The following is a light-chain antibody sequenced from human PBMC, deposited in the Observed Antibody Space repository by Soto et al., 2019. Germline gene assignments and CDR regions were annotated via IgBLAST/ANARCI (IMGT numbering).Light chain of an antibody. CDR3: QQYCSSPTWT. J-gene: IGKJ1*01. CDR2: GAS. CDR1: QSVSSSY. Sequence: EIVLTQSPGTLSLSPGERATLSCRASQSVSSSYLAWYQQTPGQAPRLLIYGASIRATGIPDRFSGSGSGTDFTLTISRLEPEDFAVYYCQQYCSSPTWTFGQGTKGEIK. V-gene: IGKV3-20*01.